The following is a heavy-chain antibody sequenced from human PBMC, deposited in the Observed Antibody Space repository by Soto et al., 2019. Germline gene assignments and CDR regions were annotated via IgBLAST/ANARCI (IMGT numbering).Heavy chain of an antibody. D-gene: IGHD3-9*01. CDR3: ARVLGYYDILTGLNQVYYFDY. CDR1: GGSVSSGSYY. J-gene: IGHJ4*02. Sequence: SETLSLTCTVSGGSVSSGSYYWSWIRQPPGKGLEWIGYIYYSGSTNYNPSLKSRVTISVDTSKNQFSLKLSSVTAADTAVYYCARVLGYYDILTGLNQVYYFDYWGQGTLVTVSS. V-gene: IGHV4-61*01. CDR2: IYYSGST.